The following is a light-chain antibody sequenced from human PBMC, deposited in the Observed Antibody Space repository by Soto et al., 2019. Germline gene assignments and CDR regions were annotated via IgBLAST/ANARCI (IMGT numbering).Light chain of an antibody. V-gene: IGKV1-39*01. CDR3: RQSYSIPFT. J-gene: IGKJ3*01. CDR2: DAS. Sequence: DIQMTQSPSSLSSSVGDRVTITCRASQNIGRYLNWFQQKPGKAPNLLIFDASSLQSGVPSRFSGSGSGTEFTLTISSLRPEDFATYYCRQSYSIPFTFGPGTKVDIK. CDR1: QNIGRY.